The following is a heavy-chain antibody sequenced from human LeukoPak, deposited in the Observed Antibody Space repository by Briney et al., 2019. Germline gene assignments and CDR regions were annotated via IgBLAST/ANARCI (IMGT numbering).Heavy chain of an antibody. CDR3: AKDSGSYDGYFDY. D-gene: IGHD1-26*01. V-gene: IGHV3-43D*03. CDR1: GFTFDDYA. Sequence: GGSLRLSCAASGFTFDDYAMHWVRQAPGKGLEWVSLISWDGGSTYYADSVKGRFTISRDNSKNSLYLQMNSLRAEDTALYYCAKDSGSYDGYFDYWGQGTLVTVSS. CDR2: ISWDGGST. J-gene: IGHJ4*02.